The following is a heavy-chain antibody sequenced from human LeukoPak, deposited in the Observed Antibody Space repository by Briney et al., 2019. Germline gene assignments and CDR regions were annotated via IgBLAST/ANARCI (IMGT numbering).Heavy chain of an antibody. V-gene: IGHV3-9*02. CDR3: AKGAPKVFSDSSSYYVSYDY. CDR2: SSSLSGKV. J-gene: IGHJ4*02. D-gene: IGHD3-22*01. Sequence: GRSLRLSCAASGFNSDDYAMYWVRQAPGKVLEFVSGSSSLSGKVGHTDSVKGRLTISRNNAKNSPYRQMNSLTTGDTALYYCAKGAPKVFSDSSSYYVSYDYWGQGTLVTVSS. CDR1: GFNSDDYA.